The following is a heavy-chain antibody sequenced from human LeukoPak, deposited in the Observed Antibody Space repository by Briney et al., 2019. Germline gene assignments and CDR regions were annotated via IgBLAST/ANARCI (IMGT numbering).Heavy chain of an antibody. CDR1: GFTFISHD. Sequence: TGGSLRLSCAVSGFTFISHDMHWVRQAPGKGLEGVAYIRNDGRDKYCLDSVKGRFTISRDISKNTLFLQMNSLRAEDTALYFCAKDSLGAGPLDYWGQGTLVTVSS. D-gene: IGHD4/OR15-4a*01. CDR3: AKDSLGAGPLDY. V-gene: IGHV3-30*02. J-gene: IGHJ4*02. CDR2: IRNDGRDK.